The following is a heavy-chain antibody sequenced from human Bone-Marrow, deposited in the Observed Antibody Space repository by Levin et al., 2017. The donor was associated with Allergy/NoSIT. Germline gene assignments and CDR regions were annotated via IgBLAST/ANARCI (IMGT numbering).Heavy chain of an antibody. CDR3: ARQAVPAAMNGFDS. D-gene: IGHD2-2*01. J-gene: IGHJ5*01. V-gene: IGHV4-59*08. CDR1: GASISSFY. CDR2: IYYSGST. Sequence: SQTLSLTCTVSGASISSFYWSWIRQPPGKGLEWIGYIYYSGSTNYSPSLKSRVSMSADMSRNQVYLTMSSATAADTAVYFCARQAVPAAMNGFDSWGQGTLVTVSS.